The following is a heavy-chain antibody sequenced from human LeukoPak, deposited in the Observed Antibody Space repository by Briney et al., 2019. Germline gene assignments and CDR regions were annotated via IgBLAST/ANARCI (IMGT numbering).Heavy chain of an antibody. J-gene: IGHJ6*02. CDR2: IYYSGST. D-gene: IGHD5-12*01. CDR3: ARQHRVTTSSYYGMDV. CDR1: GGSISSSSYY. V-gene: IGHV4-39*01. Sequence: SETLSLTCTVSGGSISSSSYYWGWIRQPPGQGLEWIGSIYYSGSTYYNPSLKSRVTISVDTSKNQFSLKVKSVTAADTAVYYCARQHRVTTSSYYGMDVGGQGTTVTVSS.